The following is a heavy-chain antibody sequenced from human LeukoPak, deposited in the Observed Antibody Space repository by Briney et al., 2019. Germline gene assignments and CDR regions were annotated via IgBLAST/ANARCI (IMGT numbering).Heavy chain of an antibody. CDR3: AKMGIQLWSNPFDY. J-gene: IGHJ4*02. CDR1: EFTFSNYP. Sequence: GGSLRLSCAASEFTFSNYPMHWVRQAPGKGLEWVAVISYDGSNKYYADSVKGRFTISRDNSKNTLYLQMNSLRAEDTAVYYCAKMGIQLWSNPFDYWGQGTLVTVSS. V-gene: IGHV3-30*18. CDR2: ISYDGSNK. D-gene: IGHD5-18*01.